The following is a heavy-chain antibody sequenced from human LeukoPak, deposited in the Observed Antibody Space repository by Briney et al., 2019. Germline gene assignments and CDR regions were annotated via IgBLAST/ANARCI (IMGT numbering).Heavy chain of an antibody. CDR2: INPNSGGT. Sequence: ASVKVSCKASGYTFTGYYMHWVRQAPGQGLEWMGWINPNSGGTNYAQKFQGRVTMTRDTSISTAYMELSRLRSDDTAVYYCARAYYDFWSGYIGVDYWGQGTLVTVSS. CDR1: GYTFTGYY. CDR3: ARAYYDFWSGYIGVDY. V-gene: IGHV1-2*02. J-gene: IGHJ4*02. D-gene: IGHD3-3*01.